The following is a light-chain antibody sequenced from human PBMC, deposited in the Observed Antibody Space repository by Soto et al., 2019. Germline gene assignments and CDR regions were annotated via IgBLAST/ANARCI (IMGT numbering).Light chain of an antibody. CDR3: QRQSRLPV. Sequence: DIQMTQSPPSLSASVGDRVTITGRSSQGIMNYVACYQQIQAKTPNLLIYSASTLQSGVPYRFSGSGYGTDFTLTINGMQPEDVATYSGQRQSRLPVFGPGTKVQI. CDR2: SAS. J-gene: IGKJ3*01. CDR1: QGIMNY. V-gene: IGKV1-27*01.